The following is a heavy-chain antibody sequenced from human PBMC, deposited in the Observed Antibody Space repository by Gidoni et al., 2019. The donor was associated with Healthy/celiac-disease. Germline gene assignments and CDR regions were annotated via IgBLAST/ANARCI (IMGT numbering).Heavy chain of an antibody. CDR3: ARHSTGTTSLQLDWFDP. D-gene: IGHD1-7*01. CDR2: IYDSGRT. CDR1: VGSLSSSSYY. J-gene: IGHJ5*02. V-gene: IGHV4-39*01. Sequence: QLQLQESGPGLVKPSETLSLTCTASVGSLSSSSYYWGWIHQPPGKGLDGIGSIYDSGRTDYNPSLKNRVTISVDTSKNQFSLKRSSVTAADTAVYYSARHSTGTTSLQLDWFDPWGQGTLVTVSS.